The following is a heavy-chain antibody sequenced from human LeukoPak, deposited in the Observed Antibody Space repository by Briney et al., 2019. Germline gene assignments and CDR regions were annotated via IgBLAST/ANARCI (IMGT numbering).Heavy chain of an antibody. Sequence: GGSLRLSCAAPGFTFSSYWMSWVRQAPGKGLEWVANIKQDGSEKYYVDSVKGRFTISRDNAKNSLYLQMNSLRAEDTAVYYCAREASWRDAFDIWGQGTMVTVSS. D-gene: IGHD5-12*01. J-gene: IGHJ3*02. CDR2: IKQDGSEK. CDR1: GFTFSSYW. CDR3: AREASWRDAFDI. V-gene: IGHV3-7*01.